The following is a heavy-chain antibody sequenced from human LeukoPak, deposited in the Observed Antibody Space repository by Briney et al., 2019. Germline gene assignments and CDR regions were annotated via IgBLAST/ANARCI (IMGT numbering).Heavy chain of an antibody. D-gene: IGHD5-12*01. CDR2: IWYDGSNK. Sequence: SLRLSCAASGFTFSSYGMHWVRQAQGKGLEWVAVIWYDGSNKYYADSVKGRFTISRDNSKNTMYLQMNSLRAEDTAVYYCAKANSGYVLVFDYWGQGTLVTVSS. CDR3: AKANSGYVLVFDY. CDR1: GFTFSSYG. V-gene: IGHV3-33*06. J-gene: IGHJ4*02.